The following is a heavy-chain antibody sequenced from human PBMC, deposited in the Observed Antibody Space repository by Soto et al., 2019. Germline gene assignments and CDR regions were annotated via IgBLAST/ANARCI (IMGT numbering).Heavy chain of an antibody. V-gene: IGHV3-23*01. D-gene: IGHD6-19*01. Sequence: DVQLLESGGGLVQPGGSLRLSCVVSGFTFSSYAMSWVRQAPGKGLEWVSSISGSGGNIYYADSVKGRFTISRDNSKNRLHQQMNSLRAEDTPVYYCAKPASGWYPKLMNGMDVWGQGTTVTVSS. CDR1: GFTFSSYA. CDR3: AKPASGWYPKLMNGMDV. CDR2: ISGSGGNI. J-gene: IGHJ6*02.